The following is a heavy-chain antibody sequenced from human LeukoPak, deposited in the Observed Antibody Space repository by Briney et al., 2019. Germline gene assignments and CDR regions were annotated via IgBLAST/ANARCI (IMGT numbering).Heavy chain of an antibody. CDR1: GGSISSYY. J-gene: IGHJ4*02. CDR2: IYYSGST. CDR3: ARDQGDCSSTSCYYYFDY. D-gene: IGHD2-2*01. Sequence: SETLSLTCTVSGGSISSYYWSWIRQPPGKGLEWIGYIYYSGSTNYNPSLKSRVTISVDTSKNQCSLKLSSVTAADTAVYYCARDQGDCSSTSCYYYFDYWGQGTLVTVSS. V-gene: IGHV4-59*01.